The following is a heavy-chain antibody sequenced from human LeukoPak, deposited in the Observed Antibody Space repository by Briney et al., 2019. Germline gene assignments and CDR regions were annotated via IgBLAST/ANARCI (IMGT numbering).Heavy chain of an antibody. CDR1: GGSISSHY. CDR3: ARCHYDFWSGYYNYYYMDV. Sequence: SETLSLTCTVSGGSISSHYWSWIRQPPGKGLEGIGYIYYSGSTNYNPSLKSRVTISVDTSKNQFSLKLSSVTAADTAVYYCARCHYDFWSGYYNYYYMDVWGKGTTVTVSS. J-gene: IGHJ6*03. D-gene: IGHD3-3*01. CDR2: IYYSGST. V-gene: IGHV4-59*11.